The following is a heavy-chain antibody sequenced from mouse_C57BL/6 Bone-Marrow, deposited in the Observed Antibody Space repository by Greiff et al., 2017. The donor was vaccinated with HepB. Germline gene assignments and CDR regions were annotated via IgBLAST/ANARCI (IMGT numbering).Heavy chain of an antibody. V-gene: IGHV1-66*01. Sequence: QVQLKQSGPELVKPGASVKISCKASGYSFTSYYIHWVKQRPGQGLEWIGWIYPGSGNTKYNEKFKGKATLTADTSSSTAYMQLSSLTSEDSAVYYCARYGYPYYFDYWGQGTTLTVSS. CDR1: GYSFTSYY. CDR2: IYPGSGNT. D-gene: IGHD2-2*01. J-gene: IGHJ2*01. CDR3: ARYGYPYYFDY.